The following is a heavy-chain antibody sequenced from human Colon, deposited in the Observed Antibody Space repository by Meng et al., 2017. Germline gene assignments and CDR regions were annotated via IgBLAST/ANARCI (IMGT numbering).Heavy chain of an antibody. Sequence: GESLKISCAASGFTFTGHWMHWVRQAPGQGLVWVSRVNPEGNIQDYADSAKGRFIILRDNAKSTVYLQLNSLRVEDTAVYYCTNDRLTHWGQGTLVTVSS. D-gene: IGHD1-1*01. CDR1: GFTFTGHW. V-gene: IGHV3-74*01. CDR3: TNDRLTH. CDR2: VNPEGNIQ. J-gene: IGHJ1*01.